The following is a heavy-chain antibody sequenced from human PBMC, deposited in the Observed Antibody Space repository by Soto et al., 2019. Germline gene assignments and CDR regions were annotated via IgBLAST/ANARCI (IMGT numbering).Heavy chain of an antibody. CDR3: AHRRGSSSPIDY. J-gene: IGHJ4*02. CDR1: GFSLSTSGGG. V-gene: IGHV2-5*02. Sequence: QITLKESGPTLVKPTQTLTLTCTFSGFSLSTSGGGVGWIRQPPGKALEWLALIYWDDDKRYSPSLKSRLTLTKDTSKNQVVLTMTNMDPVDTATYYCAHRRGSSSPIDYWGQGTLVTVSS. CDR2: IYWDDDK. D-gene: IGHD6-6*01.